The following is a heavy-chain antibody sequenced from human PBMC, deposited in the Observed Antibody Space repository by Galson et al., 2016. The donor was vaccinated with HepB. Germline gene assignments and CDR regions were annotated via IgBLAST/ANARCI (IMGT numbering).Heavy chain of an antibody. CDR2: IYYFRSP. CDR1: GASVSSAGHY. V-gene: IGHV4-31*03. D-gene: IGHD5-18*01. Sequence: QVQLQESGPGLVKPSQTLSLPCTVSGASVSSAGHYWHWIRQRPGKGLEWIGYIYYFRSPYYSPSPKSRISMSLDMSKNQFSLSLRSVTAADTALYYCARDAGYSFGLGFFDNWGQGTLVTVSS. J-gene: IGHJ4*02. CDR3: ARDAGYSFGLGFFDN.